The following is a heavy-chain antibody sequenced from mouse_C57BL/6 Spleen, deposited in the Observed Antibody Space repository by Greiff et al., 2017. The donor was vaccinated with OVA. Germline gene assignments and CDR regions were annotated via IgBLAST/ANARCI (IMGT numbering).Heavy chain of an antibody. CDR1: GYTFTDYY. CDR2: IFPGSGST. D-gene: IGHD1-1*01. CDR3: ARRDYYGSSVDY. Sequence: QVQLKESGPELVKPGASVKISCKASGYTFTDYYINWVKQRPGQGLEWIGWIFPGSGSTYYNEKFKGKATLTVDKSSSTAYMLLSSLTSEDSAVYFCARRDYYGSSVDYWGQGTTLTVSS. J-gene: IGHJ2*01. V-gene: IGHV1-75*01.